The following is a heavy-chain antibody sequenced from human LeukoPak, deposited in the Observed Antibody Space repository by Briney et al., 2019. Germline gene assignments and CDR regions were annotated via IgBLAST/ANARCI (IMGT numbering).Heavy chain of an antibody. CDR3: AREGGVVVPYPWDY. D-gene: IGHD3-22*01. V-gene: IGHV4-39*01. J-gene: IGHJ4*02. Sequence: PSETLSLTCTVSGGSISSSSYYWGWIRQPPGKGLEWIGSIYYSGSTYYNPSLKSRVTISVDTSKNQFSLKLSSVTAADTAVYYCAREGGVVVPYPWDYWGQGTLVTVSS. CDR1: GGSISSSSYY. CDR2: IYYSGST.